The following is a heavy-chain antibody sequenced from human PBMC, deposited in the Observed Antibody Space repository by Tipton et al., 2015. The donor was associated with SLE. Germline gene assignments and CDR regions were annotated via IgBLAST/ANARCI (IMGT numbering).Heavy chain of an antibody. D-gene: IGHD3/OR15-3a*01. V-gene: IGHV4-59*08. CDR3: ARHAGLDYYFDY. CDR1: GGSISSFH. CDR2: IYYSGST. J-gene: IGHJ4*02. Sequence: TLSLTCTVSGGSISSFHWSWIRQPPGQGLEWIGYIYYSGSTTHHPSLKSRVTISVDTSKNQFSLKLSSVTAADTAFYYCARHAGLDYYFDYWGQGTLVTVSS.